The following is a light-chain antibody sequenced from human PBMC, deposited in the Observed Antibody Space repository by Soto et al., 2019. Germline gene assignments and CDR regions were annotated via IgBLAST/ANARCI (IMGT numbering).Light chain of an antibody. Sequence: IVMTPSPATLSVSPGERSTLSCRASQGVSSNLAWYQQTPGQAPRLLIYGASTRATGIPARFSGSGSGTEFTLTISSLKSEDFAVYYCQQYNNWPPITCGQGTRLEIK. CDR2: GAS. CDR1: QGVSSN. V-gene: IGKV3-15*01. CDR3: QQYNNWPPIT. J-gene: IGKJ5*01.